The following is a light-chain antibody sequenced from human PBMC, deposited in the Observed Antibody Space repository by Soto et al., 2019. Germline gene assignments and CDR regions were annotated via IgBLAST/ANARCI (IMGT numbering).Light chain of an antibody. Sequence: EIVMTQSPATLSVSPGERATLSCRASQSVRTYVAWYQQKAGQAPRLLIYDASNRATGIPARFSGSGSGTDFTLTISSXEPEDFAVYFCQQRINWRSTFGGGTKVDIK. CDR2: DAS. CDR3: QQRINWRST. V-gene: IGKV3-11*01. J-gene: IGKJ4*01. CDR1: QSVRTY.